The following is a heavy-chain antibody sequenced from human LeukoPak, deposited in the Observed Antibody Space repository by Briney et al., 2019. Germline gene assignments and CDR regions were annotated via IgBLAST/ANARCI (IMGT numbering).Heavy chain of an antibody. CDR1: GYTFTRYD. Sequence: ASVKVSCKASGYTFTRYDITWVRQATRQGIEWIGWINPNSGNTGYAQKFQGRVTITRNSSISTAYMEVSSLRSEDTAVYYCARVGCSDTSCYTYYYYYMDVWGKGTTVTVSS. D-gene: IGHD2-2*02. J-gene: IGHJ6*03. CDR3: ARVGCSDTSCYTYYYYYMDV. CDR2: INPNSGNT. V-gene: IGHV1-8*03.